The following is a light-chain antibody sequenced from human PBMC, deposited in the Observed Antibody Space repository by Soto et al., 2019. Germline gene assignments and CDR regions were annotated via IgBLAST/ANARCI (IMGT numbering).Light chain of an antibody. J-gene: IGKJ4*01. CDR2: DAS. CDR1: PSVSSS. Sequence: EIVMTQSPATLSVSPGERATLSCRASPSVSSSLAWYQQKPGQAPRLLIYDASTRATGIPARFSCSGSGTDFTLTISSLQSEDFAIYYCQQYNNWPLTFGGGTTVEIK. V-gene: IGKV3-15*01. CDR3: QQYNNWPLT.